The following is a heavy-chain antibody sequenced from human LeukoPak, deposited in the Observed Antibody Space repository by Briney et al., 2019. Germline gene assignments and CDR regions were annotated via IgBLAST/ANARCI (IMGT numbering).Heavy chain of an antibody. V-gene: IGHV1-69*13. J-gene: IGHJ5*02. D-gene: IGHD3-10*01. CDR3: ARGSYYGSGRPSNWFDP. CDR2: IIPIFGTA. CDR1: GGTFSSYA. Sequence: SVKVSCKASGGTFSSYAISWVRQAPGQGLEWMGGIIPIFGTANYAQKFQGRVTITADESTSTAYMELRSLRSDDTAVYYCARGSYYGSGRPSNWFDPWGQGTLVTVSS.